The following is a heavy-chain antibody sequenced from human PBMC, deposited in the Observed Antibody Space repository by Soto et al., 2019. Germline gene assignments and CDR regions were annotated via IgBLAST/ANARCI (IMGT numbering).Heavy chain of an antibody. CDR2: VIPNLGVT. D-gene: IGHD2-15*01. V-gene: IGHV1-69*02. Sequence: SVKVSCKASGGTLSSYTFSWVRQAPGQGLEWMGRVIPNLGVTNYAKKFQGRFTIVVDTSTSTAYMELNSLRYEDTAVYYCARRGKGKDVYYYYYMDVWGKGTTVTVSS. CDR3: ARRGKGKDVYYYYYMDV. CDR1: GGTLSSYT. J-gene: IGHJ6*03.